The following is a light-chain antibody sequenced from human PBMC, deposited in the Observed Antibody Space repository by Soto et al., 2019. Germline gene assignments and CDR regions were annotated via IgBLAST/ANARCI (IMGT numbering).Light chain of an antibody. CDR2: GAS. CDR3: QQYGSSPQVT. J-gene: IGKJ4*01. CDR1: QSVRSSN. Sequence: EIVLTQSPGTLSLSPGERATLSCRASQSVRSSNLAWYQQKPGQAPRLLIYGASSRATGIPDRFSGSGSGTDFTLTISRLEPEDFAVYYCQQYGSSPQVTFGGGTKVEIK. V-gene: IGKV3-20*01.